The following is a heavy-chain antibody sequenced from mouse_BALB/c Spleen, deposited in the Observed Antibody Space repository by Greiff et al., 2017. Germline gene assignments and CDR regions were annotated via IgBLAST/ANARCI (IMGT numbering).Heavy chain of an antibody. CDR1: GFTFTDYY. V-gene: IGHV7-3*02. J-gene: IGHJ2*01. Sequence: EVKVEESGGGLVQPGGSLRLSCATSGFTFTDYYMSWVRQPPGTALEWLGFIRNKANGNTTDYSASVKGRFTISIDNSQSILYLQMNTLRAEDSATYYCAREKEYRDYYASRDYFDYWGQGTTLTVSS. CDR3: AREKEYRDYYASRDYFDY. CDR2: IRNKANGNTT. D-gene: IGHD1-1*01.